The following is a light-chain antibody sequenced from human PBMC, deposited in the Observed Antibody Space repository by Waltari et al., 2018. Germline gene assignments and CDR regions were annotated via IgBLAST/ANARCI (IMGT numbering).Light chain of an antibody. CDR1: SSDVGSYNL. J-gene: IGLJ1*01. CDR3: CSYAVGAIYV. V-gene: IGLV2-23*02. CDR2: EVS. Sequence: QSALTQPASVSGSPGQSITISCTGTSSDVGSYNLVSWYQQHPGKAPKLMIYEVSNRPSGISHRFSGSKSGNTASLTISGLQAEDEADYYCCSYAVGAIYVFGTGTKVTVL.